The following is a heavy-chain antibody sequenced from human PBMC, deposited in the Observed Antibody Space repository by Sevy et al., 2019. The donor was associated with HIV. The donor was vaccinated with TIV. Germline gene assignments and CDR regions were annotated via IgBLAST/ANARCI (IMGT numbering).Heavy chain of an antibody. CDR3: ARDVRGGYYDSSGYSDY. CDR2: ISAYNGNT. D-gene: IGHD3-22*01. J-gene: IGHJ4*02. CDR1: GYTFTSYG. V-gene: IGHV1-18*01. Sequence: ASVKVSCKASGYTFTSYGISWVRQAPGQGLEWMGWISAYNGNTNYAQKLQGRVTMTTDTSTSTAYMELRSLRSDETAVYYCARDVRGGYYDSSGYSDYWGQGTLVTVSS.